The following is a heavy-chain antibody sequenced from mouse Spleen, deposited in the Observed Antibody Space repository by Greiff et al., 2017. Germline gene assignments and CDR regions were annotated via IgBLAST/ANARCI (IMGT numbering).Heavy chain of an antibody. CDR2: IYPSDSYT. CDR1: GYTFTSYW. V-gene: IGHV1-69*02. D-gene: IGHD2-1*01. J-gene: IGHJ4*01. CDR3: TCLLLWSYYYAMDY. Sequence: VQLQQPGAELVRPGASVKLSCKASGYTFTSYWINWVKQRPGQGLEWIGNIYPSDSYTNYNQKFKDKATLTVDKSSSTAYMQLSSPTSEDSAVYYCTCLLLWSYYYAMDYWGQGTSVTVSS.